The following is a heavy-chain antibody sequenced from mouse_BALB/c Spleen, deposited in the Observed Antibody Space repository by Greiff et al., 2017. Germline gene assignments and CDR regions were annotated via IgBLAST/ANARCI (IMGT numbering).Heavy chain of an antibody. V-gene: IGHV5-4*02. CDR3: ARDAYGNYLYYFDV. Sequence: EVKLVESGGGLVKPGGSLKLSCAASGFTFSDYYMYWVRQTPEKRLEWVATISDGGSYTYYPDSVKGRFTISRDNAKNNLYLQMSSLKSEDTAMYYCARDAYGNYLYYFDVWGAGTTVTVSS. D-gene: IGHD2-1*01. J-gene: IGHJ1*01. CDR2: ISDGGSYT. CDR1: GFTFSDYY.